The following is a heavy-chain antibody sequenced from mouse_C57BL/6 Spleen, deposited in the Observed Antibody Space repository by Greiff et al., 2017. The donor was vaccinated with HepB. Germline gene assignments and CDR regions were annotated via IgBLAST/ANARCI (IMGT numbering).Heavy chain of an antibody. D-gene: IGHD2-2*01. V-gene: IGHV1-50*01. CDR2: IDPSDSYT. J-gene: IGHJ2*01. Sequence: QVQLQQPGAELVKPGASVKLSCKASGYTFTSYWMQWVKQRPGQGLEWIGEIDPSDSYTNYNQKFKGKATLTVDTSSSTAYMQLSSLTSEDSAVYYCARYGYEGYWGQGTTLTVSS. CDR3: ARYGYEGY. CDR1: GYTFTSYW.